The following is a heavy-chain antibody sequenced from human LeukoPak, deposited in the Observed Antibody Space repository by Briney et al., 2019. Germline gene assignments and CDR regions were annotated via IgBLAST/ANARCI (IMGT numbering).Heavy chain of an antibody. CDR3: ARGGDIVVVPAALSWFDP. CDR2: INPNSGGT. V-gene: IGHV1-2*02. D-gene: IGHD2-2*01. Sequence: ASVKVSCKASGYTFTGYYMHWVRQAPGQGLEWMGWINPNSGGTNYAQKFQGRVTMTRDTSISTAYMELSRLRSDDTAVYYCARGGDIVVVPAALSWFDPWGQGNPGHRLL. CDR1: GYTFTGYY. J-gene: IGHJ5*02.